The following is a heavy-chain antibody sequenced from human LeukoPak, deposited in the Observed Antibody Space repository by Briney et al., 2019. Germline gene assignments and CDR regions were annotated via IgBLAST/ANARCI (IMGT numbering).Heavy chain of an antibody. J-gene: IGHJ4*02. V-gene: IGHV3-53*01. CDR1: GFTVSSNY. D-gene: IGHD5-24*01. Sequence: GGSLRLSCAASGFTVSSNYMNWVRQAPGKGLEWASVIYGGGDIYYADSVKGRFTISRDNSKNTLYLQMNSLRAEDTAVYYCARGAGYNYPYYFDYWGQGTLVTVSS. CDR2: IYGGGDI. CDR3: ARGAGYNYPYYFDY.